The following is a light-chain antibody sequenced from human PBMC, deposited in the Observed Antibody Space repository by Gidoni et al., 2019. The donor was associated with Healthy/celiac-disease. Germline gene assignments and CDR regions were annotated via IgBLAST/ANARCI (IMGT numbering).Light chain of an antibody. CDR1: QSVKSNY. CDR3: QQYTNSLT. V-gene: IGKV3-20*01. J-gene: IGKJ4*01. CDR2: GAS. Sequence: IVLAQPPDTLSLSPGERATLSCRSSQSVKSNYLAWYQQKPGQAPRLLISGASIRATCIPDRFSGSWSGTDFTLTISRLEPEDFAVYYCQQYTNSLTFGGGTKVEIK.